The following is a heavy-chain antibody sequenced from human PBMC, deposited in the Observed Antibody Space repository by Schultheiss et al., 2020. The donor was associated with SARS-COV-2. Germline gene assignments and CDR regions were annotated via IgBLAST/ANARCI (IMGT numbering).Heavy chain of an antibody. D-gene: IGHD2-2*01. J-gene: IGHJ4*02. CDR1: GFTFSSYA. CDR2: ISGSGDST. CDR3: AKGRVLPADQPHYFES. V-gene: IGHV3-23*01. Sequence: GGSLRLSCAASGFTFSSYAMSWVRQAPGKGLEWVSAISGSGDSTYYADSVQGRFRSSRDNANNTTSLQMNSLKVEDTAVYYCAKGRVLPADQPHYFESWGQGTLVTVSS.